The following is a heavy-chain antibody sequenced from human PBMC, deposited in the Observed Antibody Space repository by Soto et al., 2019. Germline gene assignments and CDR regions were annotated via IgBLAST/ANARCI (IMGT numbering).Heavy chain of an antibody. J-gene: IGHJ5*02. V-gene: IGHV1-69*13. D-gene: IGHD3-22*01. CDR3: ARGWHYYDSSGYVRVYWFDP. CDR2: IIPIFGTA. CDR1: GGTFSSYA. Sequence: SVKVSCKASGGTFSSYAISWVRQAPGHGLEWMGGIIPIFGTANYAQKFQGRVTITADESTSTAYMELSSLRSEDTAVYYCARGWHYYDSSGYVRVYWFDPWGPGTLVTVSS.